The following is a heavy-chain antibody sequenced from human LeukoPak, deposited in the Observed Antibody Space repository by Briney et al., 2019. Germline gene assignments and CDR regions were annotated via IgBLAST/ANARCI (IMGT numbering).Heavy chain of an antibody. CDR2: IYHSGST. Sequence: SETLSLTCAVSGGSISSSNWWSRVRRPPGKGLEWIGEIYHSGSTNYNPSLKSRVTISVDKSKNQFSLKLSSVTAADTAVYYCARVGAGYYFDYWGQGTLVTVSS. D-gene: IGHD1-26*01. J-gene: IGHJ4*02. CDR1: GGSISSSNW. CDR3: ARVGAGYYFDY. V-gene: IGHV4-4*02.